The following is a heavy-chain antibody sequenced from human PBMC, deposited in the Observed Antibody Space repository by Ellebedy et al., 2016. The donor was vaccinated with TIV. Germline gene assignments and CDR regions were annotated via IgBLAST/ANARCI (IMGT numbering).Heavy chain of an antibody. V-gene: IGHV3-7*03. CDR1: GFTFKNNW. Sequence: GESLKISCAASGFTFKNNWMSWVRQAPGKGLEWLANIKQDGSDKNYMDSVKGRFSISRDNSKNSLYLQMDSLTAEDTAVYYCVRGSGYCTSNTYSDNWGQGTLVTVSS. CDR3: VRGSGYCTSNTYSDN. CDR2: IKQDGSDK. D-gene: IGHD2-2*03. J-gene: IGHJ4*02.